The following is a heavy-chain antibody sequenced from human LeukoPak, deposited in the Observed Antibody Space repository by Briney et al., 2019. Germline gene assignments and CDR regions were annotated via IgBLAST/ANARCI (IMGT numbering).Heavy chain of an antibody. Sequence: SETLSLSCTDSGGSISSGVYYCRWVRQPPGEGLEWIGYIYYGGSTYYTPSLKSRVTISVDTSKNQFSLKLSSVTAADTAVYYCARDRDYALDYWGQGTLVTVSS. V-gene: IGHV4-30-4*01. CDR1: GGSISSGVYY. CDR3: ARDRDYALDY. CDR2: IYYGGST. D-gene: IGHD4/OR15-4a*01. J-gene: IGHJ4*02.